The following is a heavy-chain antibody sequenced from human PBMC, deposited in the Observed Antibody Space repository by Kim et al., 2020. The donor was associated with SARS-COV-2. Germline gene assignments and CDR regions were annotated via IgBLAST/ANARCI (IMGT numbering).Heavy chain of an antibody. Sequence: GGSLRLSCAASGFTFKTYSMNWVRQAPGKGLEWVSSISDSSTSIYYLDSVKGRFTISRDNAKNSLYLQMNSLRAEDTAVYYCARDSMFDYWGQGTLVTVSS. J-gene: IGHJ4*02. CDR1: GFTFKTYS. CDR3: ARDSMFDY. D-gene: IGHD3-3*02. V-gene: IGHV3-21*01. CDR2: ISDSSTSI.